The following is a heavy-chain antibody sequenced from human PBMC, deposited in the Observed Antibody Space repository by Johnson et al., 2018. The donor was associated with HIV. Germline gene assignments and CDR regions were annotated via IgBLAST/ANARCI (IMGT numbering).Heavy chain of an antibody. CDR1: GLTFSNAW. J-gene: IGHJ3*02. Sequence: MLLVESGGGLVQPGRSLRLSCAASGLTFSNAWMSWVRQAPWKGLEWVGRIKSKTDGGTTDYAAPVKGRFTISRDDSKNTLYLQMNSLKTEDTAVYSCTTDWGSYHEYAFDIWGQGTMVTVSS. V-gene: IGHV3-15*01. D-gene: IGHD1-26*01. CDR3: TTDWGSYHEYAFDI. CDR2: IKSKTDGGTT.